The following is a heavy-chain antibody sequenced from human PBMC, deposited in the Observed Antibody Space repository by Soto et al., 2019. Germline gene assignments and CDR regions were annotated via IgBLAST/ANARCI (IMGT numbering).Heavy chain of an antibody. V-gene: IGHV1-58*01. J-gene: IGHJ6*02. CDR2: IVVGSGNT. CDR3: AADLYCGGDCYLRGMDV. CDR1: GFTFTSSA. D-gene: IGHD2-21*02. Sequence: QMQLVQSGPEVKKPGTSVKVSCKAPGFTFTSSAVQWVRQARGQRLEWIGWIVVGSGNTNYAQKFQERVTITRDMSTSTAYMELSSLRSEDTAVYYCAADLYCGGDCYLRGMDVWGQGTTVTVSS.